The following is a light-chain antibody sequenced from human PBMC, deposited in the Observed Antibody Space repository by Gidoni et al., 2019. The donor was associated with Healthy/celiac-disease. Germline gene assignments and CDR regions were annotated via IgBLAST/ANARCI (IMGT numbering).Light chain of an antibody. V-gene: IGKV4-1*01. CDR2: WAS. CDR3: QQYYSTPT. Sequence: DIVMTQSPDSLAVSLGERATINCKSSQSVLYSSNNKNYLAWYQQKPGQPPKLLIYWASTRDSGVPDRFSCSGSGTDFTLTISSLQSEDVAVYYCQQYYSTPTFGQGTKLEIK. CDR1: QSVLYSSNNKNY. J-gene: IGKJ2*01.